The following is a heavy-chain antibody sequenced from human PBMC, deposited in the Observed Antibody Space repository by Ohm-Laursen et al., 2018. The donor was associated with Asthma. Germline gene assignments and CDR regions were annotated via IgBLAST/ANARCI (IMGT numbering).Heavy chain of an antibody. V-gene: IGHV3-30*18. D-gene: IGHD3-10*01. Sequence: SLRLSCTASGFTFSSYGMHWVRQAPGKGLEWVAVISYDGSNKYYADSVKGRFTISRDNSKNTLYLQMNSLRAEDTAVYYCAKDRNTMVQGVINYWGQGTLVTVSS. CDR3: AKDRNTMVQGVINY. J-gene: IGHJ4*02. CDR2: ISYDGSNK. CDR1: GFTFSSYG.